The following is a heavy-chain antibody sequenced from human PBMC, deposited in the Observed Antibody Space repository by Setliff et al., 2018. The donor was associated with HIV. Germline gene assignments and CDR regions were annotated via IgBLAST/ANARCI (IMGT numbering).Heavy chain of an antibody. J-gene: IGHJ4*02. CDR1: GYTFIDYY. CDR3: ARGVAVPHEIYFDF. CDR2: IIPMFGTS. Sequence: SVKVSCKASGYTFIDYYVHWVRQAPGQGLEWMGGIIPMFGTSNYAQKFLGRVSITADESTSTAYMELSYLRSEDTAVYYCARGVAVPHEIYFDFWGQGTLVTVSS. V-gene: IGHV1-69*13. D-gene: IGHD1-1*01.